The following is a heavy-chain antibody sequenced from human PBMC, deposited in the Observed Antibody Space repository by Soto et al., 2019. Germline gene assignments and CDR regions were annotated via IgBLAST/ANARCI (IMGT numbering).Heavy chain of an antibody. CDR3: ARSPIGRPPDRRDQLLAGDI. D-gene: IGHD2-2*01. CDR1: GYTFTSYG. Sequence: QVQLVQSGAEVKKPGASVKVSCKASGYTFTSYGISWVRQAPGQGLEWMGWISAYNGNTNDAQKLQGRVTMTTDTSTSTAYMELRSLRSDDTAVYYCARSPIGRPPDRRDQLLAGDIWGQGTMVTVAA. V-gene: IGHV1-18*01. CDR2: ISAYNGNT. J-gene: IGHJ3*02.